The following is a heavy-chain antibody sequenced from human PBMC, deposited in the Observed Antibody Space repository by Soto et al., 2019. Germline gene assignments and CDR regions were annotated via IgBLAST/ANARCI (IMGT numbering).Heavy chain of an antibody. CDR1: GGSISSGDYY. V-gene: IGHV4-30-4*01. CDR3: ARDSYGYRLYCYYGMDV. D-gene: IGHD5-18*01. Sequence: SETLSLTCTVSGGSISSGDYYWSWIRQPPGKGLEWIGYIYYSGSTYYNPSLKSRVTISVDTSKNQFSLKLSSVTAADTAVYYCARDSYGYRLYCYYGMDVWGQGTTVTVSS. J-gene: IGHJ6*02. CDR2: IYYSGST.